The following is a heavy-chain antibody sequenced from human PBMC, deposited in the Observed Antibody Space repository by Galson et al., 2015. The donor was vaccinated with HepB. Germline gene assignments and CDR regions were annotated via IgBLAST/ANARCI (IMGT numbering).Heavy chain of an antibody. D-gene: IGHD2-15*01. CDR1: GFTFSSYA. CDR3: ARDPTVVGAPTYIDY. CDR2: ISYDGSNK. J-gene: IGHJ4*02. V-gene: IGHV3-30-3*01. Sequence: SLRLSCAASGFTFSSYAMHWVRQAPGKGLEWVAVISYDGSNKYYADSVKGRFTISRDNSKNTLYLQMNSLRAEDTAVYYCARDPTVVGAPTYIDYWGQGTLVTVSS.